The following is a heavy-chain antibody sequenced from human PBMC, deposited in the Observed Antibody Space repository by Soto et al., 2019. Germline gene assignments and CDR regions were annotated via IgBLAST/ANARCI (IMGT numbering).Heavy chain of an antibody. J-gene: IGHJ4*02. CDR1: AGTFSSYA. V-gene: IGHV1-69*13. CDR3: AKSITGPRTKYYFDY. Sequence: ASVKVSCQASAGTFSSYAISWVRPAPRQGLEWMGWIIPIFGTANYAQKFQGRVTITADESTSTAYMELSSLRSEDTAVYYCAKSITGPRTKYYFDYWGQGTLVTVSS. CDR2: IIPIFGTA. D-gene: IGHD1-20*01.